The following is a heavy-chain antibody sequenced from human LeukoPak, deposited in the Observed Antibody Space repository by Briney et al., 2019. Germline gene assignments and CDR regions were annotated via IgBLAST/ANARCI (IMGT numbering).Heavy chain of an antibody. Sequence: SVKVSCKASGGTFSSYAISWVRQAPGQGLEWMGGIIPIFGTANYAQKFQGRVTITADESTSTAYMELSSLGSEDTAVYYCAREKYYDSSSYGMDVWGQGTTVTVSS. J-gene: IGHJ6*02. D-gene: IGHD3-22*01. CDR2: IIPIFGTA. CDR3: AREKYYDSSSYGMDV. CDR1: GGTFSSYA. V-gene: IGHV1-69*13.